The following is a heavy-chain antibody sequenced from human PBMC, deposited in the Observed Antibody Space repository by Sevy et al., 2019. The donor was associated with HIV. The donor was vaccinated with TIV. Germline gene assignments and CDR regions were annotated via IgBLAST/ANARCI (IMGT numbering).Heavy chain of an antibody. J-gene: IGHJ4*02. CDR1: AFTFSNYW. V-gene: IGHV3-7*01. CDR2: IKQDGSEK. D-gene: IGHD2-21*02. CDR3: ARAYYKFCGGDCYLDY. Sequence: GGSLRLSCAASAFTFSNYWMSWVRQAPGKGLEWLAKIKQDGSEKYYVDSVTGRFTISRDNAKNSLYLHMHSLRAEDTAVYYCARAYYKFCGGDCYLDYWGQGTLVTVSS.